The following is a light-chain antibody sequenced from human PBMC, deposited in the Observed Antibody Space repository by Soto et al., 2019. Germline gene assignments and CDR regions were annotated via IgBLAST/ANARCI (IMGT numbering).Light chain of an antibody. Sequence: TQSPSTLSASVGDRVTITCRASQSISSWLAWYQQKPGQTPRLLIYGASSRATGIPDRFSGSGSGTDFTLTISRLEPEDFAVYHCQQYGDSPLNFGGGTKV. J-gene: IGKJ4*01. CDR1: QSISSW. V-gene: IGKV3-20*01. CDR3: QQYGDSPLN. CDR2: GAS.